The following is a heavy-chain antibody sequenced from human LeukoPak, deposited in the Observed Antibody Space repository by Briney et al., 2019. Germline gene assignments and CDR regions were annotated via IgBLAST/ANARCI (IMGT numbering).Heavy chain of an antibody. CDR2: ISTGSSYI. CDR3: ARDSTPYDSSGYCYDY. Sequence: GGSLRLSCAASGFTFSSHSMNWVRQAPGKGLEWVSSISTGSSYIYYADSVKGRFTISRENAKNSLYLQMNSLRAEDTAVYYCARDSTPYDSSGYCYDYWGQGTLVTVSS. CDR1: GFTFSSHS. J-gene: IGHJ4*02. V-gene: IGHV3-21*01. D-gene: IGHD3-22*01.